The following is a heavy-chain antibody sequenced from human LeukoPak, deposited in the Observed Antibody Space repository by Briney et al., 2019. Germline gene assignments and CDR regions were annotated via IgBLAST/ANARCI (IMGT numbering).Heavy chain of an antibody. CDR2: GIT. CDR3: ARGRAGRYCSSTSCRNWFDP. V-gene: IGHV4-34*01. Sequence: GITNYNPSLKRRVTISVDTSKKQCSQKLRSMNAADTAVYYCARGRAGRYCSSTSCRNWFDPWGQGTLVTVSS. D-gene: IGHD2-2*01. J-gene: IGHJ5*02.